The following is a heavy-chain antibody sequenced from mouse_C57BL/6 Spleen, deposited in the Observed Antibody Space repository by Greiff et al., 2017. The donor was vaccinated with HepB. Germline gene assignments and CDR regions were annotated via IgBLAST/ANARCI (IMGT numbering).Heavy chain of an antibody. CDR2: IDPEDGDT. CDR3: TPVLEDAMDY. J-gene: IGHJ4*01. Sequence: VQLQQSGAELVRPGASVKLSCTASGFNIKDYYMHWVKQRPEQGLEWIGRIDPEDGDTDYAPKFQGKATMTADTSSNTAYLQLSSLTSEDTAVYYCTPVLEDAMDYWGQGTSVTVSS. CDR1: GFNIKDYY. V-gene: IGHV14-1*01.